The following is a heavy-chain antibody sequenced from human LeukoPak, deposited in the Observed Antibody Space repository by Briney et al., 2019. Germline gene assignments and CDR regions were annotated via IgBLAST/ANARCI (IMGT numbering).Heavy chain of an antibody. D-gene: IGHD3-16*01. CDR3: AKRRSRNMITLGGVENWFDP. V-gene: IGHV3-30*18. CDR2: ISYDGSNK. J-gene: IGHJ5*02. CDR1: GFTFSSYD. Sequence: PGGSLRLSCGASGFTFSSYDMRWVRQAPGKGLEWVAVISYDGSNKYYADSVKGRFTISRDSSKNTLYLQMNSLRAEDTAVYYCAKRRSRNMITLGGVENWFDPWGQGTLVTFSS.